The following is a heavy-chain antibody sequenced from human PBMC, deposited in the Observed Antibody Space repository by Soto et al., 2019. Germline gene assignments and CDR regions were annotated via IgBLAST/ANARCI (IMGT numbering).Heavy chain of an antibody. Sequence: GESLKISCKGSGYRFTSYWIVWVRQMPGKGPEWMGIIYPGDSDTRYSPSFQGQVAISADKSISTAYLQWSSLKASDTAMYYCARHGGVATANDYYYYGMDVWGQGTTVTVSS. V-gene: IGHV5-51*01. D-gene: IGHD5-12*01. J-gene: IGHJ6*02. CDR2: IYPGDSDT. CDR1: GYRFTSYW. CDR3: ARHGGVATANDYYYYGMDV.